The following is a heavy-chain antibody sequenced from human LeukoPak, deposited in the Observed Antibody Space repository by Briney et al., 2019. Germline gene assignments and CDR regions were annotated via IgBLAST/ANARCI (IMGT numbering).Heavy chain of an antibody. V-gene: IGHV4-39*01. J-gene: IGHJ6*03. Sequence: SETLSLTCTVSGCSISSCSYYWVWIRQPPGKGLEWIGSIYYSGSTYYNPSLKSRVTISVDTSKNQFSLKLSSVTAADTAVYYCATTPCSGYTSWYYFYMDVWGKGTTVTVSS. CDR3: ATTPCSGYTSWYYFYMDV. D-gene: IGHD3-22*01. CDR1: GCSISSCSYY. CDR2: IYYSGST.